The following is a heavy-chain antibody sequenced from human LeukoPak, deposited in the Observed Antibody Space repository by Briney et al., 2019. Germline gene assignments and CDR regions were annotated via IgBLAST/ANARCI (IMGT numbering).Heavy chain of an antibody. CDR2: ISWNSAGI. Sequence: GGSLRLSCAASGFTFDNSAMHWVRQAPGKGLEWVSGISWNSAGIHYADSVKGRFTISRDNAKNSLYLQMNSLRAEDTALYYCARDRRNVLRFLEWSGNYYYYYGMDVWGQGTTVTVSS. D-gene: IGHD3-3*01. CDR3: ARDRRNVLRFLEWSGNYYYYYGMDV. J-gene: IGHJ6*02. V-gene: IGHV3-9*01. CDR1: GFTFDNSA.